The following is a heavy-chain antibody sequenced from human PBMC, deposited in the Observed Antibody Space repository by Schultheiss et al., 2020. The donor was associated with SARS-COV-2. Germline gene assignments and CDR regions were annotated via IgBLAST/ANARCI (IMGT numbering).Heavy chain of an antibody. CDR2: VYYSGST. J-gene: IGHJ5*02. D-gene: IGHD3-3*01. Sequence: SETLSLTCTVSGGSVSRGSYYWSWIRQPPGKGLEWIGHVYYSGSTHYNPSLKSRVTITLDTSKNQFSLKLSSVTTADTAVYYCARGTVGRYDFWSAYSAVLNWFDPWGQGTLVTVSS. CDR3: ARGTVGRYDFWSAYSAVLNWFDP. CDR1: GGSVSRGSYY. V-gene: IGHV4-61*01.